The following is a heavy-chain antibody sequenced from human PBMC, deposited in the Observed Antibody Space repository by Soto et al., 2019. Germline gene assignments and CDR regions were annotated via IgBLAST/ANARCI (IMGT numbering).Heavy chain of an antibody. CDR1: GGSISSSSYY. V-gene: IGHV4-39*01. CDR2: IYYSGST. D-gene: IGHD5-18*01. J-gene: IGHJ5*02. Sequence: PSETLSLTCTVSGGSISSSSYYWGWIRQPPGKGLEWIGSIYYSGSTYYNPSLKSRVTISVDTSKNQFSLKLSSVTAADTAVYYCVRRNPDTAKIGWFDPWGQGTLVTVSS. CDR3: VRRNPDTAKIGWFDP.